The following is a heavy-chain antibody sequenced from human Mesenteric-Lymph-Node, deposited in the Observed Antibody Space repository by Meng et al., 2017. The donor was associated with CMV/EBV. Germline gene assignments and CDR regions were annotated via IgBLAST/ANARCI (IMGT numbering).Heavy chain of an antibody. Sequence: SLKISCAASGFTFDDYAKHWVRQAPGKGLEWVSGISWNSGSIGYADSVKGRFTISRDNAKNSLYLQMNSLRAEDTALYYCAKGGSCTTTSCYDYYYYKGMDVWGQGTSVTVSS. CDR3: AKGGSCTTTSCYDYYYYKGMDV. J-gene: IGHJ6*02. CDR2: ISWNSGSI. V-gene: IGHV3-9*01. CDR1: GFTFDDYA. D-gene: IGHD2-2*01.